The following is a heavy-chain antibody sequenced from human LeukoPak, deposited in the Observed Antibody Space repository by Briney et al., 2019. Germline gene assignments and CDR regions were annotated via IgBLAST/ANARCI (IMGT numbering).Heavy chain of an antibody. D-gene: IGHD6-25*01. CDR3: AKGYGGGSAPGYY. V-gene: IGHV3-9*01. CDR1: GFTFDDYA. Sequence: GGSLRLSCAASGFTFDDYAMHWVRQAPGKGLEWVSGISWNSGSIGYADSVKGRFTISRDNAKNSLYLQMNSLRAEDTALYYCAKGYGGGSAPGYYWGQGTLVTVSS. J-gene: IGHJ4*02. CDR2: ISWNSGSI.